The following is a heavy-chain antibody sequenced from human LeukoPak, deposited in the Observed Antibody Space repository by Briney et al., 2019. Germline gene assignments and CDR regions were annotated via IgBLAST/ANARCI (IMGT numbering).Heavy chain of an antibody. J-gene: IGHJ4*02. Sequence: ASVKVSCKASGYTFTGYYMHWVRQAPGQGLEWMGWINPNSGGTNYAQKFQGRVTMTRDTSISTAYMELSRLRSDDTAVYYCAREMGSGWYPYDYWGQGTLVTVSS. CDR2: INPNSGGT. CDR1: GYTFTGYY. V-gene: IGHV1-2*02. D-gene: IGHD6-19*01. CDR3: AREMGSGWYPYDY.